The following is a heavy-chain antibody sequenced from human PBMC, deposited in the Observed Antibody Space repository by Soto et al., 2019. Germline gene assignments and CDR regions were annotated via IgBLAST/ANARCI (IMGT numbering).Heavy chain of an antibody. CDR1: GFSLSVYGVR. Sequence: EXGPTLVNRTQTLTLTCSFSGFSLSVYGVRVIWFRQPPGETLEWLALIHWNDDKRYSPYLKSRLTITKDTSKNQVVLTLTNLDPLDTGTYFCAHTKDSSGFLTSWGQGILVTVSS. D-gene: IGHD3-22*01. J-gene: IGHJ5*02. CDR2: IHWNDDK. CDR3: AHTKDSSGFLTS. V-gene: IGHV2-5*01.